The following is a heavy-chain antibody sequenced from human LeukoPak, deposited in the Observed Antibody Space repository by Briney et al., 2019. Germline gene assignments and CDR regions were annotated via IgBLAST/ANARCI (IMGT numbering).Heavy chain of an antibody. D-gene: IGHD4-23*01. V-gene: IGHV4-31*03. CDR2: IYYNGST. Sequence: SQTLSLTCTVSGDSISSGGYYWSWIRQHPGKDLEWIGYIYYNGSTYYNPSLKSRVTISVDTSKNQFSLKLRSVIAADTAVYYCARTRLKTYGGNHNGSDYWGQGTLVTVSS. CDR1: GDSISSGGYY. CDR3: ARTRLKTYGGNHNGSDY. J-gene: IGHJ4*02.